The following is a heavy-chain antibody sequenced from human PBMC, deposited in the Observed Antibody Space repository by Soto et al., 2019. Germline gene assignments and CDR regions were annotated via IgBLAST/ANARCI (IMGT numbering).Heavy chain of an antibody. V-gene: IGHV3-23*01. CDR2: ISGSGGST. Sequence: GGSLRLSCAASGFTFSSYAMSWVRQAPGKGLEWVSAISGSGGSTYYADSVKGRFTISRDNSKKTLYLQMNSLRAEDTAVYYCAKDHTGHVVAPIDYWGQGTLVTVSS. D-gene: IGHD5-12*01. CDR1: GFTFSSYA. CDR3: AKDHTGHVVAPIDY. J-gene: IGHJ4*02.